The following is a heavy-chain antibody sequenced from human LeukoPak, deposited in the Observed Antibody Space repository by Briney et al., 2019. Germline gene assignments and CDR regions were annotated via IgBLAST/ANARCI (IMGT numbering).Heavy chain of an antibody. J-gene: IGHJ4*02. CDR2: IYYSGST. CDR1: GGSISPDP. Sequence: PSETLSLTCTVSGGSISPDPWSWIRQPPGKGLEWIGYIYYSGSTNYNPSLKSRVTISVDTSKNQFSLKLSSVTAADTAVYYCARLIAYSGYGGVFAVGYWGQGNLVTVSS. CDR3: ARLIAYSGYGGVFAVGY. V-gene: IGHV4-59*08. D-gene: IGHD5-12*01.